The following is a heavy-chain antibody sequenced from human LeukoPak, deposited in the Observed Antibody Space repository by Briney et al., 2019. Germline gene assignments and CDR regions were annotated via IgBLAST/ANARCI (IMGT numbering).Heavy chain of an antibody. V-gene: IGHV1-2*02. Sequence: ASVKVSCKASGYSFTGYYIHWVRQAPGQGLEWMGWINPNSGGTKYAQKFQGRLTMTRDTSISTAYMELSRLRSDDTAVYYCARAGVAGTTYFYGMDVWGQGPTVTVSS. CDR2: INPNSGGT. CDR3: ARAGVAGTTYFYGMDV. J-gene: IGHJ6*02. D-gene: IGHD6-19*01. CDR1: GYSFTGYY.